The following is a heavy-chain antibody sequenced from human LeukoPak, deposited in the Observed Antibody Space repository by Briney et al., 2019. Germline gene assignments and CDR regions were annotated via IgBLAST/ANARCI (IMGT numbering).Heavy chain of an antibody. V-gene: IGHV3-21*01. CDR3: ARDGTYYDFWSGYYPLDY. D-gene: IGHD3-3*01. Sequence: GGSLRLSCAASGFTFSRHWMTWVRQAPGKGLEWVSSISSSSSYIYYADSVKGRFTISRDNAKNSLYLQMNSLRAEDTAVYYCARDGTYYDFWSGYYPLDYWGQGTLVTVSS. CDR2: ISSSSSYI. J-gene: IGHJ4*02. CDR1: GFTFSRHW.